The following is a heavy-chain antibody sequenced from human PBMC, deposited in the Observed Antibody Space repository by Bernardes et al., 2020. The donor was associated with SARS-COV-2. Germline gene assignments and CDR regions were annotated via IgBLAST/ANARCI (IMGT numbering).Heavy chain of an antibody. J-gene: IGHJ3*02. CDR2: ISGRGGST. Sequence: GGSLRLSCAASGFTFSSYAMSWVRQAPGKGLEWVSAISGRGGSTYYADSVKGRFTISRENSKNTLYLQMNSLRAEDPAVYYCAKDKGRGGAFDIWGQGTMVTVSS. V-gene: IGHV3-23*01. D-gene: IGHD2-15*01. CDR3: AKDKGRGGAFDI. CDR1: GFTFSSYA.